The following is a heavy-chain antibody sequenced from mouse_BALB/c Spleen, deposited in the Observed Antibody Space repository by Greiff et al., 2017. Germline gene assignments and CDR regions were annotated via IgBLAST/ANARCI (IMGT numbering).Heavy chain of an antibody. D-gene: IGHD2-4*01. CDR1: GYTFTSYW. CDR2: INPSNGRT. V-gene: IGHV1S81*02. Sequence: QVQLQQPGAELVKPGASVKLSCKASGYTFTSYWMHWVKQRPGQGLEWIGEINPSNGRTNYNEKFKSKATLTVDKSSSTAYMQLSSLTSEDSAVYYCARWGITTGLDYWGQGTTLTVSS. CDR3: ARWGITTGLDY. J-gene: IGHJ2*01.